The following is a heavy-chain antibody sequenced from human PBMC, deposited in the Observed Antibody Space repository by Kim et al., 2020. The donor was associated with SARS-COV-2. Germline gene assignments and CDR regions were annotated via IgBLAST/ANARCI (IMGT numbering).Heavy chain of an antibody. J-gene: IGHJ6*02. V-gene: IGHV1-8*01. CDR3: ARGQTPSTYSSSWYDWIGYYYYYGMDV. Sequence: ASVKVSCKASGYTFTSYDINWVRQATGQGLEWMGWMNPNSGNTGYAQKFQGRVTMTRNTSISTAYMELSSLRSEDTAVYYCARGQTPSTYSSSWYDWIGYYYYYGMDVWGQGTTVTVSS. D-gene: IGHD6-13*01. CDR2: MNPNSGNT. CDR1: GYTFTSYD.